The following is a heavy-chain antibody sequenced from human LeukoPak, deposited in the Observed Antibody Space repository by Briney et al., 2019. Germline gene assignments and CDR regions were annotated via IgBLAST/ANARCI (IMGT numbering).Heavy chain of an antibody. CDR2: IYYSGST. CDR3: TRYSYYFDY. CDR1: GGSISSSSYY. J-gene: IGHJ4*02. V-gene: IGHV4-39*01. Sequence: NPSETLSLTCTVSGGSISSSSYYWGWIRQPPGKGLEWIGSIYYSGSTYYNPSLKSRVTISVDTSKNQFSLKLSSVTAADTAVYYCTRYSYYFDYWGQGTLVTVSS. D-gene: IGHD2-15*01.